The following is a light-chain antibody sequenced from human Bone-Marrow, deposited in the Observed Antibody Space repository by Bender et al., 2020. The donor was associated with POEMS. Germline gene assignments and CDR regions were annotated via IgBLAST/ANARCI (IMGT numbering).Light chain of an antibody. CDR1: PTDVGGYNY. CDR2: DVS. J-gene: IGLJ2*01. V-gene: IGLV2-14*03. Sequence: QSVLTQPASVSGSPGQSITISCTGTPTDVGGYNYVSWYQHHPGRGPKLIIYDVSIRPSGISPRFSGFKSGNTASLTISGLQAEDEADYYCSSYAATNNMVFGGGTKLTVL. CDR3: SSYAATNNMV.